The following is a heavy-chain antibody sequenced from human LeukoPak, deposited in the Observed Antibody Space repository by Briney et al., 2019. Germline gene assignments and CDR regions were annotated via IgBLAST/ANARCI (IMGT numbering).Heavy chain of an antibody. D-gene: IGHD2-15*01. J-gene: IGHJ4*02. CDR2: ISWNSGII. V-gene: IGHV3-9*01. CDR1: GFTFDDYA. CDR3: ARVWELGYCSGGSCYKSFDY. Sequence: GRSLRLSCAASGFTFDDYAMHWVRQAPGKGLEWVSGISWNSGIIGYADSVKGRFTISRDNAKNSLYLQMNSLRAEDTAVYYCARVWELGYCSGGSCYKSFDYWGQGTLVTVSS.